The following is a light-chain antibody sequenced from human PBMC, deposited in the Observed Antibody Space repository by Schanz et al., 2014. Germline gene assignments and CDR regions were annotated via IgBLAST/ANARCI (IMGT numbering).Light chain of an antibody. CDR3: QQYASSVSYT. CDR1: QSVSSN. CDR2: GAS. Sequence: EIVMTQSPATLSVSPGERATLSCRASQSVSSNLAWYQQKPGQAPRLLIYGASTRATGIPARFSGSGSGTEFTLTISRLEPEDFAVYYCQQYASSVSYTFGQGTKLEIK. V-gene: IGKV3-15*01. J-gene: IGKJ2*01.